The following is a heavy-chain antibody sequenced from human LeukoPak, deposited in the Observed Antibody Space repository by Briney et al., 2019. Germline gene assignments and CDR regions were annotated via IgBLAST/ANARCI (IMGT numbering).Heavy chain of an antibody. CDR1: GGSLSSYY. J-gene: IGHJ1*01. CDR3: AGAWGGDGDYFQH. D-gene: IGHD2-21*02. V-gene: IGHV4-59*12. CDR2: IYYSGST. Sequence: SETLSLTCTVSGGSLSSYYWGWVRQSPGKGLEWIGYIYYSGSTNYNPSLKSRVTISVDTSNNKLSLKLSSVTAADTAVYYCAGAWGGDGDYFQHWGQGTLVTVSS.